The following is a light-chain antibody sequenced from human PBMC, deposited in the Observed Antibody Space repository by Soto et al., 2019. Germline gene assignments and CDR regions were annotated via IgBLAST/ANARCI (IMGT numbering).Light chain of an antibody. CDR1: QSVSSTY. CDR3: QQYGSSPRT. V-gene: IGKV3-20*01. J-gene: IGKJ1*01. CDR2: GVS. Sequence: LLSQSPGTLALSLGERATLYYRASQSVSSTYLAWYQQKPGQAPRLLIYGVSSRATGIPDRFSGSGSGTDFTLTICRLEPEDFAVYYCQQYGSSPRTFGQGTKV.